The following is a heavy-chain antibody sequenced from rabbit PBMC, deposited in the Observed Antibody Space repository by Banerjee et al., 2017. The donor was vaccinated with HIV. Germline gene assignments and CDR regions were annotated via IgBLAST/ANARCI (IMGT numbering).Heavy chain of an antibody. J-gene: IGHJ4*01. CDR1: GFDFSSYG. V-gene: IGHV1S47*01. Sequence: QEQLVESGGGLVQPEGSLKLSCKASGFDFSSYGVSWVRQAPGKGLEWIGYIDPVFVSTHYASWVNGRFSISRENTQNTLYLQLNSLTAADTATYFCVRESSLYYDSGWGGHLWGPGTLVTVS. CDR2: IDPVFVST. CDR3: VRESSLYYDSGWGGHL. D-gene: IGHD4-1*01.